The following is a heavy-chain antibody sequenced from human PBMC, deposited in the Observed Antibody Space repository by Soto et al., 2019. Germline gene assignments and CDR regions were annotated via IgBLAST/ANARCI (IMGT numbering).Heavy chain of an antibody. Sequence: QLRLQESGPRLLKPSATLSLTCAVSGGSVSSGDFSWGWVRQPPGKGPEGIASIHNIGSTNYNPSLHSRASISFDTSRNEIYLTLTSVAAADTSLYDCVRLPPTVTPGRNFYFYMDVWGKGTTVTVSS. CDR1: GGSVSSGDFS. CDR2: IHNIGST. D-gene: IGHD4-17*01. V-gene: IGHV4-39*01. J-gene: IGHJ6*03. CDR3: VRLPPTVTPGRNFYFYMDV.